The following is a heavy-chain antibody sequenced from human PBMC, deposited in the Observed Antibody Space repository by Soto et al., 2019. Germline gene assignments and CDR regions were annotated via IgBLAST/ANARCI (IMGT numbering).Heavy chain of an antibody. Sequence: PGGSLRLSCAASGFTVSNTYMTWVRQAPGKGLECVSIIYSDGRTFYADSVKGRFTISRDNSKNTLFLQMNSLREEDTAVYYCAKDERVDYWGQGNLVTVSS. J-gene: IGHJ4*02. CDR1: GFTVSNTY. CDR3: AKDERVDY. D-gene: IGHD6-25*01. CDR2: IYSDGRT. V-gene: IGHV3-53*01.